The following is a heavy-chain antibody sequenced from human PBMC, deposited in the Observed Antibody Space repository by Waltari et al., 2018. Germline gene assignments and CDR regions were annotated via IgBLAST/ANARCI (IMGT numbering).Heavy chain of an antibody. Sequence: QVQLQESGPGLVKPSETLSLTCTVSGGSISSYYWSWIRQPPWKGLEWIGYIYYSGSTNYNPSLKSRVTISVDTSKNQFSLKLSSVTAADTAVYYCARMDYGDYPPNYYYYMDVWGKGTTVTVSS. D-gene: IGHD4-17*01. J-gene: IGHJ6*03. CDR2: IYYSGST. CDR1: GGSISSYY. CDR3: ARMDYGDYPPNYYYYMDV. V-gene: IGHV4-59*01.